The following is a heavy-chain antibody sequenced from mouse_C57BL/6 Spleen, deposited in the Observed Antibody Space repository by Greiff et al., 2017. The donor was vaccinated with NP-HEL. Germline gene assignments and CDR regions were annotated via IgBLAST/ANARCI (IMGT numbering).Heavy chain of an antibody. V-gene: IGHV1-39*01. Sequence: VQLKQSGPELVKPGASVKISCKASGYFFTDYNMNWVKQSNGKSLEWIGVINPNYGTTSYNQKFKGKATLTVDTSSSTAYMQLNSLTSEDSAVYYGARRCDYAMDYWGQGTSVTVSS. J-gene: IGHJ4*01. CDR3: ARRCDYAMDY. CDR2: INPNYGTT. CDR1: GYFFTDYN.